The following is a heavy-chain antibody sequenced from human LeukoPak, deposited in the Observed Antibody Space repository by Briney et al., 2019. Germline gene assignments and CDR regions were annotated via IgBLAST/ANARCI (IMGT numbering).Heavy chain of an antibody. CDR1: GYTFTSYG. V-gene: IGHV1-18*01. CDR2: ISAYNGNT. J-gene: IGHJ4*02. CDR3: ARDRLYPITMIATSLDY. Sequence: GASVKVSCKASGYTFTSYGISWVRQAPGQGLEWMGWISAYNGNTNYAQKLQGRVTMTTDTSTSTAYMELRSLRSDDTAVYYCARDRLYPITMIATSLDYWGQGTLVTVSS. D-gene: IGHD3-22*01.